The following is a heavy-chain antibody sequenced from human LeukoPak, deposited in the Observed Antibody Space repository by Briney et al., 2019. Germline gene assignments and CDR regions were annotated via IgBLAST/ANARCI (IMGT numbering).Heavy chain of an antibody. J-gene: IGHJ6*03. V-gene: IGHV4-39*07. Sequence: PSETLSLTCTVSGGSISIRTYYWGWIRQPPGKGLEWIGTIYYSGTTYYNPSLKSRVTISLDTSKNQFSLKLSSVTAADTAIYYCARDFSSSSTVYYYYYMDVWGKGTTVTVSS. CDR2: IYYSGTT. CDR3: ARDFSSSSTVYYYYYMDV. D-gene: IGHD6-6*01. CDR1: GGSISIRTYY.